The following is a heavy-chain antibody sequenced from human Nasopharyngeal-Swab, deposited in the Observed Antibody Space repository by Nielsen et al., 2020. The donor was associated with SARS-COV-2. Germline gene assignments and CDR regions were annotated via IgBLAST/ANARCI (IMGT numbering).Heavy chain of an antibody. Sequence: ASVKVSCRASGYTFTSYGISWVRQAPGQGLEWMGWISAYNGNTNYAQKLQGRVTMTTDTSTSIAYMELRSLRSDDTAVYYCARIPYCSSTSCYAVRGGNYYYYYGMDVWGQGTTVTVSS. V-gene: IGHV1-18*01. CDR3: ARIPYCSSTSCYAVRGGNYYYYYGMDV. CDR1: GYTFTSYG. D-gene: IGHD2-2*01. CDR2: ISAYNGNT. J-gene: IGHJ6*02.